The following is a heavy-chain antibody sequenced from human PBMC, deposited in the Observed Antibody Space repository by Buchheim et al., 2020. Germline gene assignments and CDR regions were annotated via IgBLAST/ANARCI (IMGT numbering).Heavy chain of an antibody. D-gene: IGHD2-8*02. V-gene: IGHV4-34*01. Sequence: QVQLQQWGAGLLKPSETLSLTCAVYGGSFSGYYWSWIRQPPGKGLEWIGEINHSGSTNHNPSLKSRVTISVDTSKNQFSLKLSSVTAADTAVYYCARRWLLVVYAPIFGWFDPGGQGTL. CDR2: INHSGST. CDR3: ARRWLLVVYAPIFGWFDP. J-gene: IGHJ5*02. CDR1: GGSFSGYY.